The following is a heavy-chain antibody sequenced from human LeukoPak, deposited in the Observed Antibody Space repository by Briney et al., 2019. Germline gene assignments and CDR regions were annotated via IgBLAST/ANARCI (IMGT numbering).Heavy chain of an antibody. V-gene: IGHV1-69*13. CDR2: IIPIFGTA. CDR1: GGTFSSYA. J-gene: IGHJ3*02. CDR3: ARGTYGYDAFDI. Sequence: GASVKVSCKASGGTFSSYAISWVRQAPGQGLGWMGGIIPIFGTANYAQKFQGRVTITADESTSTAYMELSSLRSEDTAVYYCARGTYGYDAFDIWGQGTMVTVSS. D-gene: IGHD4-17*01.